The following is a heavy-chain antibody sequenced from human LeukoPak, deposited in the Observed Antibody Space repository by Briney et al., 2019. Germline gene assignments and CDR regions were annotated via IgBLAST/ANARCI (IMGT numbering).Heavy chain of an antibody. V-gene: IGHV3-30*04. CDR1: GFTFSSHP. CDR3: ARDYGSGTFAFDY. Sequence: GGSLRLSCAASGFTFSSHPMHWVRQAPGKGLEWVAVISFDGSHKYYPDSVKGRFTISRDNSKNTVDLQLNSLRVEETALYYCARDYGSGTFAFDYWGQGTLVTVSS. D-gene: IGHD3-10*01. J-gene: IGHJ4*02. CDR2: ISFDGSHK.